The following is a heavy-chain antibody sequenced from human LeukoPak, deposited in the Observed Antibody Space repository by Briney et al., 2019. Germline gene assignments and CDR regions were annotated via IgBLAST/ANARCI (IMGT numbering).Heavy chain of an antibody. CDR2: ISGSGGST. J-gene: IGHJ4*02. CDR1: GFTFSSCA. Sequence: PGGSLRLSCAASGFTFSSCAMSWVRQAPGKGLEWVSAISGSGGSTYYADSVKGRFTISRDNSKNTLYLQMNSLRAEDTAVYYCAKEGSYYDSSGYYDYWGQGTLVTVSS. V-gene: IGHV3-23*01. D-gene: IGHD3-22*01. CDR3: AKEGSYYDSSGYYDY.